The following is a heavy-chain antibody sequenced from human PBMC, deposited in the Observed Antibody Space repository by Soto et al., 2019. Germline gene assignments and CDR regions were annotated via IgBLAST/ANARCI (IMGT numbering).Heavy chain of an antibody. CDR3: ARGGSLYCYFEL. Sequence: QVQLVQSGAEVKKPGASVKVSCKASGYTFTSYAMHWVRQAPGQRLEWMGWINAGNGNTKYSQNFQGRVTITRDTSASTAYMALSSLRSEDTAVYYCARGGSLYCYFELWGRGTLVTVSS. J-gene: IGHJ2*01. CDR2: INAGNGNT. V-gene: IGHV1-3*01. CDR1: GYTFTSYA. D-gene: IGHD1-26*01.